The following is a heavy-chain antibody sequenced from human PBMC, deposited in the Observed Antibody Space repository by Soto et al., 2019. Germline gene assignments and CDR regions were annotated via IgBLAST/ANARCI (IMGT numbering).Heavy chain of an antibody. CDR2: IKRKTDGETT. CDR1: GFTFTNAW. D-gene: IGHD2-15*01. CDR3: TTEDILLWGYDC. J-gene: IGHJ4*02. V-gene: IGHV3-15*07. Sequence: EVQLVESGGGLVKPGGSLRLSCAASGFTFTNAWMNWVRQAPGKGLEWVGRIKRKTDGETTDYAAPVKGRFTISRDDSKNTLYLQMSSLQTEDTAVYYCTTEDILLWGYDCWGQGTLVTVSS.